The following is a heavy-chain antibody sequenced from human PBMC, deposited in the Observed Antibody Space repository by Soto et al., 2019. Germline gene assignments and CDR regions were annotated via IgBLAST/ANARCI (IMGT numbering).Heavy chain of an antibody. D-gene: IGHD3-9*01. CDR2: ISSSDSTI. CDR1: GFTFSDYY. J-gene: IGHJ4*02. CDR3: AREPYDILTGSPHFDY. V-gene: IGHV3-11*01. Sequence: QVQLVESGGGLVKPGGSLRLSCAASGFTFSDYYISWIRRAPGKGLGGVSYISSSDSTIYYADSVKGRFTISRDNAKNSLYLQMNSLRAEDTAVYYCAREPYDILTGSPHFDYWGQGTLVTVSS.